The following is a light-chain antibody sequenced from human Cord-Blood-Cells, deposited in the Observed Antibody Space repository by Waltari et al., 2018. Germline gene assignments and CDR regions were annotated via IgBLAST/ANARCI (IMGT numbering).Light chain of an antibody. CDR1: KLGDKY. V-gene: IGLV3-1*01. Sequence: SYELTQPPSVSVSPGQTASITCSGDKLGDKYASWYPQKPGQSPGLVIYQDSKRPSGIPERFSGSNSGNTATLTISGTQAMDEADYYCQAWDSSTVVFGGGTKLTVL. CDR2: QDS. CDR3: QAWDSSTVV. J-gene: IGLJ2*01.